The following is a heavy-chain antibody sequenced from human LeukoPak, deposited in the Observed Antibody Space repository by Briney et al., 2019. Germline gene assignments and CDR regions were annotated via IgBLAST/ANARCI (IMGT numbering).Heavy chain of an antibody. D-gene: IGHD3-10*01. CDR2: IYYSGST. Sequence: PSETLSLTCTVSGGSISSYYWSWIRQPPGKGLEWIGYIYYSGSTNYNPSLKSRVTISVDTSKNQFSLKLSSVSAADTAVYYCAREMVRNEIFDIWGQGTMVTVSS. CDR1: GGSISSYY. J-gene: IGHJ3*02. V-gene: IGHV4-59*01. CDR3: AREMVRNEIFDI.